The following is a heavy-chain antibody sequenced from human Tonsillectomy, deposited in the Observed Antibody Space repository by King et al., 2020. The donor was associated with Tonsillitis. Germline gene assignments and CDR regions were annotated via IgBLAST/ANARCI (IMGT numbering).Heavy chain of an antibody. J-gene: IGHJ4*02. V-gene: IGHV3-30*02. CDR2: IRYDGGYT. Sequence: VQLVESGGGVVQPGGSLRLSCAASGFTFSSYGMHWVRQAPGKGLEWVAFIRYDGGYTFYADSVKGRFTISRDNSKNTLYLQMNSLRSEDTAVHYCAKDLALNNYGYGPFDYRGQGTLVTVSS. CDR3: AKDLALNNYGYGPFDY. CDR1: GFTFSSYG. D-gene: IGHD3-16*01.